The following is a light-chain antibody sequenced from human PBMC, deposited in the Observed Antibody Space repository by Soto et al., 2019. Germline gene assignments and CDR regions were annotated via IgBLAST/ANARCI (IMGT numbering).Light chain of an antibody. V-gene: IGKV3-20*01. J-gene: IGKJ1*01. Sequence: IVLTQSPGTLSVSPGERATLSCRASQSISSSYLAWYQQKPGQAPSLLIYGASSRATGIPDRFSGSGSGTDFTLTISRLEPEDSAIYYCQQYVGWTFGQGTKVEIK. CDR3: QQYVGWT. CDR2: GAS. CDR1: QSISSSY.